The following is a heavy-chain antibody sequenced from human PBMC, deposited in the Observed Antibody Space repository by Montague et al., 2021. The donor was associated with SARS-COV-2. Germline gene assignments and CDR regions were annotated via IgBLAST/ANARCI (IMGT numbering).Heavy chain of an antibody. CDR1: GYSFTAHW. CDR3: AAHPFGSSGWTNWFDR. V-gene: IGHV5-51*01. Sequence: QSGAEVKKPGESLKISCKGSGYSFTAHWIGWLRQMPGQGLEWIAVIYPGDSHARYSPSFQGQVTISADKSISTAYLQWSSLKASDTAMYYCAAHPFGSSGWTNWFDRWGQGTLVTVSA. CDR2: IYPGDSHA. J-gene: IGHJ5*02. D-gene: IGHD6-19*01.